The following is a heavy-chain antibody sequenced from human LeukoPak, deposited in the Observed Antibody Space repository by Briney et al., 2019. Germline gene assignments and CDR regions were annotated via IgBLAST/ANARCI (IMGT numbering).Heavy chain of an antibody. D-gene: IGHD3-22*01. J-gene: IGHJ4*02. CDR1: GFTFSNAW. V-gene: IGHV3-15*01. CDR3: RSFDYYDSSGYYYSY. Sequence: GGSLRLSCAASGFTFSNAWMSWVRQAPGKGLEWVGRIKSKTDGGTTDYAAPVKGRFTISRDDSKNTLYLQMTSLKTEDTAVYYCRSFDYYDSSGYYYSYWGQGTLVTVSS. CDR2: IKSKTDGGTT.